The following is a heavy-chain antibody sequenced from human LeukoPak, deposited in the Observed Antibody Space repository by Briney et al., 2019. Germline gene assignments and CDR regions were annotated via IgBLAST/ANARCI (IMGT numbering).Heavy chain of an antibody. CDR1: GFTFSSYA. CDR3: ARDYCSGGSCYSDYRDY. CDR2: ISSSGSTI. J-gene: IGHJ4*02. Sequence: GGSLRLSCAASGFTFSSYAMSWVRQAPGKGLEWVSYISSSGSTIYYADSVKGRFTISRDNAKNSLYLQMNSLRAEDTAVYYCARDYCSGGSCYSDYRDYWGQGTLVTVSS. V-gene: IGHV3-48*04. D-gene: IGHD2-15*01.